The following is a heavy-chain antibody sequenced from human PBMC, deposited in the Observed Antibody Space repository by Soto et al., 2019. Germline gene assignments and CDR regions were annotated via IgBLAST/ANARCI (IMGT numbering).Heavy chain of an antibody. V-gene: IGHV3-21*01. J-gene: IGHJ4*02. CDR1: GFTFSSYS. Sequence: EVQLVESGGGLVKPGGSLRLSCAASGFTFSSYSMNWVRQAPGKGLEWVSSISSSSSYIYYADSVRGRFTISRDNAKNSLYLQMNSLRAEDTAVYYCARDDRIATDYWGQGTLVTVSS. CDR3: ARDDRIATDY. CDR2: ISSSSSYI. D-gene: IGHD6-13*01.